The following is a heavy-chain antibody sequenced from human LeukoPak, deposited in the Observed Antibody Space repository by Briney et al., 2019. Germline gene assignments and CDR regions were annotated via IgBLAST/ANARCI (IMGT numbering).Heavy chain of an antibody. CDR2: INSSGSGI. J-gene: IGHJ6*02. CDR1: GFIFSTYS. CDR3: ARALHRDGYRAYGMDV. V-gene: IGHV3-48*04. D-gene: IGHD5-24*01. Sequence: GGSLRLSCEASGFIFSTYSMNWVRQAPGKGQEWVSYINSSGSGIYYADSVKGRFTISRDNAKNSLYLQMNSLRAADTAVSYCARALHRDGYRAYGMDVWGQGTPVTVSS.